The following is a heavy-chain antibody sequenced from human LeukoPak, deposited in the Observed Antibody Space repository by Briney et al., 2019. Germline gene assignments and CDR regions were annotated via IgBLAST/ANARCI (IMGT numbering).Heavy chain of an antibody. Sequence: GGSLRLSCAASGFTFSTYGMHWVRQAPGKGLEWVSFIRYDGNNKYYGDSVKGRFTISRDNSKNTLYLQMNSLRAEDTAVYYCAKETYGDYMPDYWGQGTLVTVSS. CDR2: IRYDGNNK. V-gene: IGHV3-30*02. CDR3: AKETYGDYMPDY. CDR1: GFTFSTYG. D-gene: IGHD4-17*01. J-gene: IGHJ4*02.